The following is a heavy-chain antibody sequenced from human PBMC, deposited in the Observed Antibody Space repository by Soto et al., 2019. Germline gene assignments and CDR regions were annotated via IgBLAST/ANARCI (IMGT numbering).Heavy chain of an antibody. D-gene: IGHD6-13*01. Sequence: GGSLRLSCAASGFTFSSYAMSWVRQAPGKGLEWVSAISGSGGSTYYADSVKGRFTISRDNSKNTLYLQMNSLRAEGTAVYYCAKDLYSSSWTIYFDYWGQGTLVTVSS. CDR2: ISGSGGST. V-gene: IGHV3-23*01. CDR3: AKDLYSSSWTIYFDY. J-gene: IGHJ4*02. CDR1: GFTFSSYA.